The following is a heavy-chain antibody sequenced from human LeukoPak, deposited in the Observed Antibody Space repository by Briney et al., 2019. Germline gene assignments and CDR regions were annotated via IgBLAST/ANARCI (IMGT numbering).Heavy chain of an antibody. D-gene: IGHD3-16*01. CDR2: IYYSGST. V-gene: IGHV4-39*01. CDR1: GGSISSSSSY. Sequence: SETLPLTCTVSGGSISSSSSYWGWIRQPPGKGLEWIGSIYYSGSTYYNPSLKSRVTISVDTSKNQFSLKLSSVTAADTAVYYCARLAVWDQTAYWGQGTLVTVSS. CDR3: ARLAVWDQTAY. J-gene: IGHJ4*02.